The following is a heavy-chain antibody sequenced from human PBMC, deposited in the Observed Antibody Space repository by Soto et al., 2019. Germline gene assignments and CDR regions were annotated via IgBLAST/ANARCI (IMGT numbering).Heavy chain of an antibody. V-gene: IGHV1-58*01. J-gene: IGHJ6*02. CDR1: GFTFTSSA. Sequence: TSVKVCCKASGFTFTSSAVQWVRQARGQRLEWIGWIVVGSGNTNYAQKFQERVTITRDMSTSTAYMELSSLRSEDTAVYYCAAEPYKIFGQLYYYDHVLDVWS. CDR3: AAEPYKIFGQLYYYDHVLDV. D-gene: IGHD3-3*01. CDR2: IVVGSGNT.